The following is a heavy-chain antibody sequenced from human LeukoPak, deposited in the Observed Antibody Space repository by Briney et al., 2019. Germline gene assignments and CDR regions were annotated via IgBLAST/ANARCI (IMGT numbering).Heavy chain of an antibody. CDR3: APEGDGDQNGY. CDR2: ISYDGSKT. V-gene: IGHV3-30*03. D-gene: IGHD4-17*01. J-gene: IGHJ4*02. CDR1: GFTFSSYG. Sequence: GGSLRLSCAASGFTFSSYGMYWVRQAPGKGLEWVAVISYDGSKTYYADSVKGRFTISRDNAKNSLYLQMNSLRAEDTALYYCAPEGDGDQNGYWGQGTLVTVSS.